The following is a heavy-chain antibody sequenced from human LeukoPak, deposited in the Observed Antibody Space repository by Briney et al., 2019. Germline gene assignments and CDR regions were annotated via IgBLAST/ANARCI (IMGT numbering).Heavy chain of an antibody. Sequence: SETLSLTCTVSGVSVSSENSYWNWIRQPAGKGLEWIGRIYADGSSTYNPSLKSRVTISVDTSKNQFSLRLTSMTAADTAVYYCARGYYYRGWGQGPLVTVSS. J-gene: IGHJ4*02. CDR1: GVSVSSENSY. CDR3: ARGYYYRG. D-gene: IGHD3-10*01. V-gene: IGHV4-61*02. CDR2: IYADGSS.